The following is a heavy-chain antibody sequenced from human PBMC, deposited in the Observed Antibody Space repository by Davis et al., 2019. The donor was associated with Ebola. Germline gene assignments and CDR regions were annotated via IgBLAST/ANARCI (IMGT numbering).Heavy chain of an antibody. V-gene: IGHV3-30-3*01. Sequence: GGSLRLSCAASGFTFSSYAMHWVRQAPGKELEWVAVISYDGSNKYYADSVKGRFTISRDNSKNTLYLQMNSLRAEDTAVYYCAREDIVVVPAATLFYYYYYGMDVWGQGTTVTVSS. CDR1: GFTFSSYA. J-gene: IGHJ6*02. CDR3: AREDIVVVPAATLFYYYYYGMDV. D-gene: IGHD2-2*01. CDR2: ISYDGSNK.